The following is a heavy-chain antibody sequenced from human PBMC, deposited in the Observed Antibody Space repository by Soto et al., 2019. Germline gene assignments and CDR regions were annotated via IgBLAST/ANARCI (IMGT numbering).Heavy chain of an antibody. Sequence: PGGSLRLSCAASGFTFSSYGMHWVRQAPGKGLEWVAVIWYDGSNKYYADSVKGRFTISRDNSKNTLYLQMNSLRAEDTAVYYCAREGGTIAYYYYGMDVWGQGTTVTVSS. CDR3: AREGGTIAYYYYGMDV. V-gene: IGHV3-33*01. CDR2: IWYDGSNK. D-gene: IGHD1-7*01. CDR1: GFTFSSYG. J-gene: IGHJ6*02.